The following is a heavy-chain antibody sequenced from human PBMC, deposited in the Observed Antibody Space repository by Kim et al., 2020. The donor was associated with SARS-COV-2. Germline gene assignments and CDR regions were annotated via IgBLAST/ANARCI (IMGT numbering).Heavy chain of an antibody. J-gene: IGHJ4*02. V-gene: IGHV4-59*01. CDR1: GGSISSYY. CDR2: IYYSGST. Sequence: SETLSLTCTVSGGSISSYYWSWIRQPPGKGLEWIGYIYYSGSTNYNPSLKSRVTISVDTSKNQFSLKLSSVTAADTAVYYCARVRSGSSWEYYFDYWGQGTLVTVSS. CDR3: ARVRSGSSWEYYFDY. D-gene: IGHD6-13*01.